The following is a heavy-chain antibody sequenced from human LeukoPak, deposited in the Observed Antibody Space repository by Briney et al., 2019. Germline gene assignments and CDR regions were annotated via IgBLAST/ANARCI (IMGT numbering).Heavy chain of an antibody. CDR3: ARDYWVAAAGTTVWSDP. CDR2: IYYSGST. Sequence: SETLSLTCTVSGGSISSYYWSWIRQPPGKGLEWIGYIYYSGSTNYNPSLKSRVTISVDTSKNQFSLKLSSVTAADTAVYYCARDYWVAAAGTTVWSDPWGQGTLVTVSS. D-gene: IGHD6-13*01. V-gene: IGHV4-59*01. J-gene: IGHJ5*02. CDR1: GGSISSYY.